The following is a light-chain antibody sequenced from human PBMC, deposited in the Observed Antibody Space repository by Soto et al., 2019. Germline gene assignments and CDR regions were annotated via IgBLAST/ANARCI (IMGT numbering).Light chain of an antibody. Sequence: EIVLTQSPGALSLSPGARATLSCRASQSVSVYLAWYQQKPGQAPRLLIYDASTRAPGFPARFSGSGSGTEFTLTISSLQSEDFAVYYCHHYNSWPYTFGQGTKVDIK. CDR3: HHYNSWPYT. J-gene: IGKJ2*01. V-gene: IGKV3-15*01. CDR1: QSVSVY. CDR2: DAS.